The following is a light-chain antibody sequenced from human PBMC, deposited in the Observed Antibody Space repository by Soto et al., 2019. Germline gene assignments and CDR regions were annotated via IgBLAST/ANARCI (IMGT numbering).Light chain of an antibody. J-gene: IGLJ1*01. CDR3: SSYTTSSTLPYV. CDR2: EVS. V-gene: IGLV2-14*01. Sequence: QSALTQPASVSGSPGQSITISCTGTSSDVGGYNSVSWYQQHPGKAPKLMIYEVSNRHSGVSNRFSGSKSGNTASLTSSGLQAEDEADYYCSSYTTSSTLPYVFVTGTKVTVL. CDR1: SSDVGGYNS.